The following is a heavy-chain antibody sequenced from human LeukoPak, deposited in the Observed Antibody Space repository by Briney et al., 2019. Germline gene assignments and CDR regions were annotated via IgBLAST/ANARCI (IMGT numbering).Heavy chain of an antibody. J-gene: IGHJ6*03. D-gene: IGHD3-10*01. CDR3: ARSGSMVRGVMSYYYYYMDV. V-gene: IGHV1-69*05. CDR2: IIPIFGTA. Sequence: SVKVSCKASGGTFSSYAISWVRQAPGQGLEWMGGIIPIFGTANYAQKFQGRVTITTDASTSTAYMELSSLRSEDTAVYYCARSGSMVRGVMSYYYYYMDVWGKGTTVTVSS. CDR1: GGTFSSYA.